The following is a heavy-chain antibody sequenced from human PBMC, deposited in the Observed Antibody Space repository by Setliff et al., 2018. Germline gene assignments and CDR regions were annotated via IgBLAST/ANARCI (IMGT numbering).Heavy chain of an antibody. V-gene: IGHV3-33*01. CDR1: GFTFSTHA. CDR2: IWSDGNNQ. Sequence: GGSLRLSCGASGFTFSTHAMHWVRQAPGKGLEWVAMIWSDGNNQFYPGSVKGRFTVSRDNSKNMVYLQMDSLRAEDTAVYYCARDYGSGSYYNLYYYYYYYMDVWGKGTTVTVSS. J-gene: IGHJ6*03. D-gene: IGHD3-10*01. CDR3: ARDYGSGSYYNLYYYYYYYMDV.